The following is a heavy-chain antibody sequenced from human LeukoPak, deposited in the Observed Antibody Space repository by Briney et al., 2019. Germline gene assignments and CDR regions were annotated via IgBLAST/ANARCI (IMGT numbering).Heavy chain of an antibody. CDR3: ARDSEQWLVMGYFDY. CDR2: IIPILGIA. CDR1: GGTFSSYT. J-gene: IGHJ4*02. D-gene: IGHD6-19*01. V-gene: IGHV1-69*04. Sequence: SVKVSCKASGGTFSSYTISWVRQAPGQGLEWMERIIPILGIANYAQKFQGRVTITADKSTSTAYMELSSLRSEDTAVYYCARDSEQWLVMGYFDYWGQGTLVTVSS.